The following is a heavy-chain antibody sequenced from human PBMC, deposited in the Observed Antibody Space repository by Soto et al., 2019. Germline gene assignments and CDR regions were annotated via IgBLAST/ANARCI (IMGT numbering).Heavy chain of an antibody. CDR3: ASSLIAAAGRFDY. Sequence: QVQLQESGPGLVKPSGTLSLTCAVSGGSISSSNWWSWVRQPPGKGLEWIGEIYHSGSTNYNPSLKSRVXXSXDXXKNQFSLKLSSVTAADTAVYYCASSLIAAAGRFDYWGQGTLVTVSS. CDR2: IYHSGST. D-gene: IGHD6-13*01. J-gene: IGHJ4*02. CDR1: GGSISSSNW. V-gene: IGHV4-4*02.